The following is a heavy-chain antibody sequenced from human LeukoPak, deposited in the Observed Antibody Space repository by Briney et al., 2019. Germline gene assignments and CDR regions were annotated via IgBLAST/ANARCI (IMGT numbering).Heavy chain of an antibody. CDR3: AKNRGNYYYFDY. D-gene: IGHD4-11*01. V-gene: IGHV3-23*01. CDR2: VSGSGEST. Sequence: GGSLRLSCAASGFSFSSYAMSWVRQAPGKGLEWVSAVSGSGESTYYADSVKDRFTISRDNSKNTLYLQMNSLGAEDTAVYYCAKNRGNYYYFDYWGQGTLVTVSS. J-gene: IGHJ4*02. CDR1: GFSFSSYA.